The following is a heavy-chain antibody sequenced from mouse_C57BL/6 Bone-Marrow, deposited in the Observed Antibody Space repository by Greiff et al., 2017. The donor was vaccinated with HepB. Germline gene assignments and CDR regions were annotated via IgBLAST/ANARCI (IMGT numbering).Heavy chain of an antibody. CDR2: IDPSDSYT. Sequence: QVQLQQPGAELVKPGASVKLSCKASGYTFTSYWMQWVKQRPGQGLEWIGEIDPSDSYTNYNQKFKGKATLTVDTSSSTAYMQLSSLTSEDSAVYYCATTVLYFDVWGTGTTVTVSS. D-gene: IGHD1-1*01. CDR3: ATTVLYFDV. CDR1: GYTFTSYW. V-gene: IGHV1-50*01. J-gene: IGHJ1*03.